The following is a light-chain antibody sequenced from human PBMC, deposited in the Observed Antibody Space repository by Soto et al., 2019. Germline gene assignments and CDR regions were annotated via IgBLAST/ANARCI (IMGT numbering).Light chain of an antibody. J-gene: IGKJ2*01. Sequence: EIVLTQSPGILSLSPGERATLACRASQSISSNYLAWYQQKPGQAPRLLIYGTSSRATGIPDRFSGSGSGTDFTITISRRETEDTKVYYCLLFGSFRYTFGQGTKLEIQ. CDR3: LLFGSFRYT. V-gene: IGKV3-20*01. CDR2: GTS. CDR1: QSISSNY.